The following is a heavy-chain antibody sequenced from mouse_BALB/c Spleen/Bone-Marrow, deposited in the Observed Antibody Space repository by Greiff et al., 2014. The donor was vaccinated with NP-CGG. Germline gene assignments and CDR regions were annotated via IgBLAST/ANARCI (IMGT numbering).Heavy chain of an antibody. CDR2: ISGDGSHT. Sequence: EVQRVESGGGLVKPGGSLKLPCAASGFTFSIYGMSWVRQTPQKRLEWVATISGDGSHTYYLDSVKGRFTISRDNAKNNLYLQMSSLRSEDTALYYCARPNMITGAMDYWGQGTSVTVSS. D-gene: IGHD2-4*01. CDR1: GFTFSIYG. J-gene: IGHJ4*01. CDR3: ARPNMITGAMDY. V-gene: IGHV5-9-2*01.